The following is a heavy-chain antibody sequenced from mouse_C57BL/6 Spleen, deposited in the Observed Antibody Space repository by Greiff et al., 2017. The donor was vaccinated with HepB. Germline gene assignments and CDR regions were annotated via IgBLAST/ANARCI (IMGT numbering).Heavy chain of an antibody. Sequence: EVKLVESGGGLVKPGGSLKLSCAASGFTFSSYAMSWVRQTPEKRLEWVATISDGGSYTYYPDNVKGRFTISRDNAKNNLYLQMSHLKSEDTAMYYCARDHGYYRTWYFDVWGTGTTVTVSS. CDR3: ARDHGYYRTWYFDV. D-gene: IGHD2-3*01. J-gene: IGHJ1*03. CDR1: GFTFSSYA. CDR2: ISDGGSYT. V-gene: IGHV5-4*01.